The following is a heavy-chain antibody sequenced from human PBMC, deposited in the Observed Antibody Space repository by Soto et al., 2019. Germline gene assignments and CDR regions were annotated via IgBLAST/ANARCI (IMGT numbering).Heavy chain of an antibody. CDR2: IGSDGDT. CDR3: ARGNGKNYGPAMGDGFDI. Sequence: PVGSLRLSCVVSGFTFSHYDMYWVRQVSGKGLEWVSGIGSDGDTYYAASVKGRFTVSRENDKNSLYLQMRGLRPGDTAVYYCARGNGKNYGPAMGDGFDIWGQGTTVTV. CDR1: GFTFSHYD. D-gene: IGHD3-10*01. J-gene: IGHJ3*02. V-gene: IGHV3-13*01.